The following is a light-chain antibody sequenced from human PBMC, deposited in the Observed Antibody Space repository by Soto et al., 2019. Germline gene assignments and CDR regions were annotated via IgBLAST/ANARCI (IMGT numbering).Light chain of an antibody. V-gene: IGLV4-69*01. Sequence: QLVLTQSPSASAALGASVKLTCTLSSGHSSYAITWRQQQPEKGPRYLMKINSDGSHSKGDGIPDRFSGSSSGAERYLTISSLQSEDEADYYCQTWGTGIQDVVFGGGTKLTVL. CDR1: SGHSSYA. J-gene: IGLJ2*01. CDR2: INSDGSH. CDR3: QTWGTGIQDVV.